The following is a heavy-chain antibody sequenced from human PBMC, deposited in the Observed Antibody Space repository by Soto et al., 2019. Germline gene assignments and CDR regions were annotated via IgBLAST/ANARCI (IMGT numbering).Heavy chain of an antibody. Sequence: QVQLVQSGAEVKKPGASVKVSCKASGYTFTSYAMHWVRQAPGQRLERMGWINAGNGNTKYSQKFQGRVTITRDTSASTAYMELSSLRSEDTAVYYCARGGCVGFGDYTTGGMDVWGQGTTVTVSS. V-gene: IGHV1-3*01. CDR2: INAGNGNT. CDR3: ARGGCVGFGDYTTGGMDV. D-gene: IGHD3-10*01. J-gene: IGHJ6*02. CDR1: GYTFTSYA.